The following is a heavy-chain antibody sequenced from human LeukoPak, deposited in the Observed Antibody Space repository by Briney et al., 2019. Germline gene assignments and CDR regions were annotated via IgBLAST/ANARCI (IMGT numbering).Heavy chain of an antibody. CDR1: GGSISSYY. CDR3: ARAMYDSSGYYFIDY. CDR2: IYDSGST. D-gene: IGHD3-22*01. V-gene: IGHV4-4*07. Sequence: SETLSLTCTVSGGSISSYYWSWIRQPAGKGLECIGRIYDSGSTNYNPSLKSRVTMSVDTSKNQFSLKLSSVTAADTAVYYCARAMYDSSGYYFIDYWGQGTLVTVSS. J-gene: IGHJ4*02.